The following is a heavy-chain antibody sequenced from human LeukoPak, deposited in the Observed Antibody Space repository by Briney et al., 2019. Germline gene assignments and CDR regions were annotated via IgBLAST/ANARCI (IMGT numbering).Heavy chain of an antibody. J-gene: IGHJ3*02. CDR3: ARATISVAYAFDI. CDR1: GFIFSDFD. Sequence: PGGSLRLSCAASGFIFSDFDMHWVRQVKGKGLEWVSAIGTTGDTYYPGSVKGRFTISRENAKNSLYLQMNSLRAEDTAVYYCARATISVAYAFDIWGQGTMVTVS. V-gene: IGHV3-13*04. CDR2: IGTTGDT. D-gene: IGHD6-19*01.